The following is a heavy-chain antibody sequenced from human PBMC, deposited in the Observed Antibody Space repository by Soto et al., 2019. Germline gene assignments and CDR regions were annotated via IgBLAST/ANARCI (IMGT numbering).Heavy chain of an antibody. V-gene: IGHV1-69*04. D-gene: IGHD2-2*01. CDR2: IIPILGIA. Sequence: SVKGSCKASGGTLSSYTISWVRQAPGQGLEWMGRIIPILGIANYAQKFQGRVTITADKSTSTAYMELSSLRSEDTAVYYCARDCSSTSCYGEGYFDYWG. CDR3: ARDCSSTSCYGEGYFDY. CDR1: GGTLSSYT. J-gene: IGHJ4*03.